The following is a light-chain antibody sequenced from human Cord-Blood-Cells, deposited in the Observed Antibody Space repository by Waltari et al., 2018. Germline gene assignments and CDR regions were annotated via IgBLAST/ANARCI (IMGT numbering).Light chain of an antibody. CDR3: QQYYSTPLT. CDR2: WAS. CDR1: QSVLYSSNNKNY. J-gene: IGKJ4*01. V-gene: IGKV4-1*01. Sequence: DIVMTQSPDSLAVSLGERATINCKSSQSVLYSSNNKNYLAWYQQKPGQPPKLLIYWASTRESGVPERFSGSWSVTDFTLTISSLQAEDVAVYYCQQYYSTPLTFGGGTKVEIK.